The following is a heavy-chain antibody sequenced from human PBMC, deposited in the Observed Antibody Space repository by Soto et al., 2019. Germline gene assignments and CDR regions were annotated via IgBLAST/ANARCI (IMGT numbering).Heavy chain of an antibody. CDR3: ARVVVTTKATTSNWFDP. Sequence: XSVKLSCKAFGYSFTTYYLHWVRQAPGQGLEWMGIINPSGGSTNYAQRFQGRVTMTSDTSTSTVYMELSSLRADDTAVYYCARVVVTTKATTSNWFDPWGQGTLVTVSS. CDR1: GYSFTTYY. D-gene: IGHD4-4*01. CDR2: INPSGGST. J-gene: IGHJ5*02. V-gene: IGHV1-46*01.